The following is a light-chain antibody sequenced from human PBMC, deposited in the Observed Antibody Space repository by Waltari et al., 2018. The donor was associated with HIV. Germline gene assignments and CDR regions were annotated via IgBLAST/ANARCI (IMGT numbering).Light chain of an antibody. J-gene: IGLJ3*02. V-gene: IGLV7-43*01. CDR2: STS. Sequence: QTVVTQEPSLTVSPGGTVTLTCASSTGTVTSGPYPTWFQQKPGQAPRALIYSTSNKHPWTPARFSGSLLGGKAALTLSGVQPEDEAEYYCLLYYGGAQLVFGGGTRLTVL. CDR3: LLYYGGAQLV. CDR1: TGTVTSGPY.